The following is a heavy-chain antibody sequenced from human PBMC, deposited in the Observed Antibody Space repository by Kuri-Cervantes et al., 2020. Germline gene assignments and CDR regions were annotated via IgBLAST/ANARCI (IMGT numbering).Heavy chain of an antibody. CDR3: ARGSPVTYGMDV. Sequence: ASVKVSCKASGGTFSSYAISWVRQAPGQGLEWMGWINPNSGGTNYAQKFQGWVTMTRDTSISTAYMELSRPRSDDTAVYCCARGSPVTYGMDVWGQGTTVTVSS. CDR1: GGTFSSYA. V-gene: IGHV1-2*04. D-gene: IGHD4-17*01. J-gene: IGHJ6*02. CDR2: INPNSGGT.